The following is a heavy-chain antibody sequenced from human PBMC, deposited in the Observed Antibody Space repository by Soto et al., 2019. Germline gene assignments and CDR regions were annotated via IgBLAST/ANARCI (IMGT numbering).Heavy chain of an antibody. D-gene: IGHD4-17*01. Sequence: NLSWKASGGKDSRYRSAPEQQTTKQGLEWMGWISAYNGNTNYAQKLQGRVTMTTDTSTSTAYMELRSLRSDDTAVYYCARDTYADYYYYGMDVWGQGTTVTVSS. V-gene: IGHV1-18*01. CDR3: ARDTYADYYYYGMDV. CDR1: GGKDSRYR. J-gene: IGHJ6*02. CDR2: ISAYNGNT.